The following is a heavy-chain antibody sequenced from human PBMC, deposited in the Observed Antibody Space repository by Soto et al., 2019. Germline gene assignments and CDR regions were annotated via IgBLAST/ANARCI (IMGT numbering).Heavy chain of an antibody. CDR2: IYYSGST. J-gene: IGHJ6*03. D-gene: IGHD3-10*01. Sequence: SETLSLTCTVSGGSINSYYWSWIRQPPGKGLEWIGYIYYSGSTNYNPSLKSRVTISVDTSKNQFPLKLSSVTAADTAVYYCARDRPYYYGSGLWDYYYYMDVWGKGTTVTVSS. V-gene: IGHV4-59*01. CDR3: ARDRPYYYGSGLWDYYYYMDV. CDR1: GGSINSYY.